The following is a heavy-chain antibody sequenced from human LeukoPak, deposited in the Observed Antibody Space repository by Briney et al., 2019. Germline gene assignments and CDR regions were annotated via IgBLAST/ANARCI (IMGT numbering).Heavy chain of an antibody. CDR1: GYTFTSYD. D-gene: IGHD3-22*01. J-gene: IGHJ4*02. Sequence: ASVKVSCKASGYTFTSYDINWVRQATGQRLEWMGWMNPNSGNTGYAQKFQGRVTMTEDTSTDTAYMELSSLRSEDTAVYYCATDLRYYDSSGYCYWGQGTLVTVSS. CDR2: MNPNSGNT. V-gene: IGHV1-8*02. CDR3: ATDLRYYDSSGYCY.